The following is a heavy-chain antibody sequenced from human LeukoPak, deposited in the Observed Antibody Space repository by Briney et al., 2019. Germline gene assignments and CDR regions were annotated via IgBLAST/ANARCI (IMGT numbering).Heavy chain of an antibody. J-gene: IGHJ4*02. V-gene: IGHV3-23*01. Sequence: PVGSLRLSCAASGFTFSSYAMSWVRQAPGKGLEWVSAISGSGGSTYYADSVKGRFIISRDNSKNTLYLQMNSLRAEDTAVYYCAKAPPDSAGGEYFDYWGQGTLVTVSS. CDR2: ISGSGGST. CDR3: AKAPPDSAGGEYFDY. D-gene: IGHD2-8*02. CDR1: GFTFSSYA.